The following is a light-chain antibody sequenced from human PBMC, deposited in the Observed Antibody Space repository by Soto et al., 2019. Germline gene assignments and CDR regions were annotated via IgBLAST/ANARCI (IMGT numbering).Light chain of an antibody. Sequence: QSVLTQPASVSGSPGQSITISCTGTNSDIGAYNYVSWYQQHPGKAPKMMIFGVSDRPSGISSRFPGSKSDNTASLTISGLQAEDEADYYCSSYTRSSTRIFGGGTKLTVL. CDR2: GVS. CDR1: NSDIGAYNY. J-gene: IGLJ2*01. V-gene: IGLV2-14*03. CDR3: SSYTRSSTRI.